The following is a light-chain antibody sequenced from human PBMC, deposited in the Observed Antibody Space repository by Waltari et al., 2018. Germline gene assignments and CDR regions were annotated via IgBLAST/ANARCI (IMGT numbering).Light chain of an antibody. CDR1: NIGSKR. Sequence: SYVLTQPPSVSVAPGQTARITCEGSNIGSKRVHWYQQKSGQAPLLAVYDDNDRPSGIPERFAGSNSGNTATLNISRVAAGDEADYYCHLWDSSTDHWVFGGGTRLTVL. CDR2: DDN. V-gene: IGLV3-21*02. J-gene: IGLJ3*02. CDR3: HLWDSSTDHWV.